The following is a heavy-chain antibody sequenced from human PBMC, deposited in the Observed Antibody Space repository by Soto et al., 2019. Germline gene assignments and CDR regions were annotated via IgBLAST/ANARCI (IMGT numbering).Heavy chain of an antibody. V-gene: IGHV4-61*01. CDR3: ATAGGIAAAGWFDP. Sequence: SETLSLTCTVSGGSVSSGSYYWSWIRQPPGKGLEWIGYIYYSGSTNYNPSLKSRVTISVDTSKNQFSLKLSSVTAADTAVYYCATAGGIAAAGWFDPWGQGTLVTVSS. J-gene: IGHJ5*02. D-gene: IGHD6-13*01. CDR1: GGSVSSGSYY. CDR2: IYYSGST.